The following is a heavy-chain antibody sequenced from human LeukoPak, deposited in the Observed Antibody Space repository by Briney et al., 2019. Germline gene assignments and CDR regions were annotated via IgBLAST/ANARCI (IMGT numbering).Heavy chain of an antibody. CDR2: IKQDGSEK. Sequence: GGSLRLSCAASGFTFSSYWMSWVRQAPGKGLEWVANIKQDGSEKYYVDSVKGRFTISRDNAKNSLYLQMNSLRAEDTAVYYCAREITIFGVVPDDAFDIWGQGTMVTVSS. CDR3: AREITIFGVVPDDAFDI. D-gene: IGHD3-3*01. CDR1: GFTFSSYW. J-gene: IGHJ3*02. V-gene: IGHV3-7*01.